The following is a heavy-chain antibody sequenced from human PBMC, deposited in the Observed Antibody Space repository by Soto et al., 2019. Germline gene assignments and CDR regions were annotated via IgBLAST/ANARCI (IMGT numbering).Heavy chain of an antibody. J-gene: IGHJ4*02. CDR1: GFTFSSYA. Sequence: GGSLRLSCAASGFTFSSYAMHWVRQAPGKGLEWVALTSYDGNNEYYTDSVKGRFTISRDNSKNTLFLQMNSPRPEDTAVYYCAKDKGVFNWATSYFDYWGQGALVTVSS. CDR2: TSYDGNNE. D-gene: IGHD1-1*01. V-gene: IGHV3-30*04. CDR3: AKDKGVFNWATSYFDY.